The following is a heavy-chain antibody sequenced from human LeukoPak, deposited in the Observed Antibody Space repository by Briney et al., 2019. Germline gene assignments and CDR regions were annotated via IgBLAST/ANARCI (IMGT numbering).Heavy chain of an antibody. CDR1: GFTFSSYT. V-gene: IGHV3-33*08. CDR3: ARARSLGIVATSFDY. D-gene: IGHD5-12*01. Sequence: GGSLRLSCTTSGFTFSSYTMNRVRQAPGKGLEWVAVIWYDGSSKYYADSVKGRFTISRDNSKNTLYLQMNSLRAEDTAVYYCARARSLGIVATSFDYWGQGTLVTVSS. CDR2: IWYDGSSK. J-gene: IGHJ4*02.